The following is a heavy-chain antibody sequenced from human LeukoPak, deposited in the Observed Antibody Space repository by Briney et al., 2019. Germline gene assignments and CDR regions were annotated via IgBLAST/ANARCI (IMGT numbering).Heavy chain of an antibody. Sequence: GESLKISCAGSGYTFTTYWIGWVRQMPGKGLEWMGIIYPGDSDTRYSPSFQGQVTISADKSISTAYLQWSSLKASDTAMYYCARNRAQYSSSSDYWGQGTLVTVSS. CDR2: IYPGDSDT. V-gene: IGHV5-51*01. CDR1: GYTFTTYW. CDR3: ARNRAQYSSSSDY. D-gene: IGHD6-13*01. J-gene: IGHJ4*02.